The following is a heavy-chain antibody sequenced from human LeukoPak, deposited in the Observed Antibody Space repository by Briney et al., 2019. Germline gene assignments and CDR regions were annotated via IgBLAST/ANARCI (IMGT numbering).Heavy chain of an antibody. CDR1: GYTFTKYT. V-gene: IGHV1-18*01. J-gene: IGHJ4*02. CDR2: ISAYSGNT. Sequence: ASVKVSCKASGYTFTKYTISWVRQAPGQGLEWMGWISAYSGNTNYAQKFQGRVTMTTDTSTSTAYMELRSLRSDDTAVYYCARDLSMVRGVEGFWGQGTLVTVSS. CDR3: ARDLSMVRGVEGF. D-gene: IGHD3-10*01.